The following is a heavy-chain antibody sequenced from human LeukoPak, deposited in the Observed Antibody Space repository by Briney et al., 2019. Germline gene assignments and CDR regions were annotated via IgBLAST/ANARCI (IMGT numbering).Heavy chain of an antibody. D-gene: IGHD2-15*01. Sequence: ESGPTLVNPPQTLTLTCTFSGCSFRSGGVGVGWIPQPPGGALEWLGVIYENDEKLYSSSLQNRLSITKDTSKNQVVLTMANMDPVDTATYYCAHRHRGVASDIWGQGTMVTVSS. CDR1: GCSFRSGGVG. V-gene: IGHV2-5*01. CDR3: AHRHRGVASDI. J-gene: IGHJ3*02. CDR2: IYENDEK.